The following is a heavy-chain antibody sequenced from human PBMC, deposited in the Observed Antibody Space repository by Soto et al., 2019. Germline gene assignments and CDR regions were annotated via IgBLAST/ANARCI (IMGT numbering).Heavy chain of an antibody. Sequence: QVQLVESGGGVVQPGRSLRLSCAASGFTFSNYGMHWVRQAPGKGLEWVAVISYHGSDNYYADSVKGRFTISRDNSKNTLYLQMDSLRAEDTAVYYCAKDHLATTVTTVGYWGQGTLVTVSS. CDR3: AKDHLATTVTTVGY. V-gene: IGHV3-30*18. CDR1: GFTFSNYG. D-gene: IGHD4-17*01. J-gene: IGHJ4*02. CDR2: ISYHGSDN.